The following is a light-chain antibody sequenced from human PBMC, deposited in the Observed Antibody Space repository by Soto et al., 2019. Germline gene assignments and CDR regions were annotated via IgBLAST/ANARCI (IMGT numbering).Light chain of an antibody. CDR3: SSYAGFNTVI. CDR2: AVT. V-gene: IGLV2-23*02. J-gene: IGLJ2*01. CDR1: SSDVGSYNL. Sequence: QSVLTQPATVSGSPGQSITISCTGTSSDVGSYNLVSWYQQHPGKAPKLMISAVTKRPAGVSSRFSGSKSGNTAPLTISGLQAEDEADYYCSSYAGFNTVIFGGGTKLTVL.